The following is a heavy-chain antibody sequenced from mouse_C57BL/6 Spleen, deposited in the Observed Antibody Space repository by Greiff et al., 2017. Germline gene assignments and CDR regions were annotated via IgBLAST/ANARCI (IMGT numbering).Heavy chain of an antibody. D-gene: IGHD4-1*02. CDR2: IHPTSGST. V-gene: IGHV1-64*01. Sequence: VQLQQPGAELVKPGASVKLSCKASGYTFTSYWMHWVKQRPGQGLEWIGMIHPTSGSTNYNEKFKRKATLTIDKSSSTAYMQLRSLTSEDSAVYYCARHSTGTAWFAYWGQGTLVTVSA. J-gene: IGHJ3*01. CDR3: ARHSTGTAWFAY. CDR1: GYTFTSYW.